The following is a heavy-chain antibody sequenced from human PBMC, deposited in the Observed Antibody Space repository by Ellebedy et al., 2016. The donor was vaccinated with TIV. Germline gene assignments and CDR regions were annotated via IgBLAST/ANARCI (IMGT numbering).Heavy chain of an antibody. CDR2: INHSGST. J-gene: IGHJ1*01. V-gene: IGHV4-34*01. CDR3: ARGISRRCSGGSCYGDTGGVYFQH. Sequence: SETLSLXCAVYGGSFSGYYWSWIRQPPGKGLEWIGEINHSGSTNYNPSLKSRVTISVDTSKNQFSLKLSSVTAADTAVYYCARGISRRCSGGSCYGDTGGVYFQHWGQGTLVTVSS. D-gene: IGHD2-15*01. CDR1: GGSFSGYY.